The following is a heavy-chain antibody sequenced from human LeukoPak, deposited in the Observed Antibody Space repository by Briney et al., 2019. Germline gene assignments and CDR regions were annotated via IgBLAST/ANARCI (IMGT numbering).Heavy chain of an antibody. J-gene: IGHJ5*02. V-gene: IGHV2-5*02. CDR1: GFSLSTSGVG. D-gene: IGHD6-13*01. Sequence: SGPTLVKPTQTLTLTCTFSGFSLSTSGVGVGWIRQPPGKALEWLALIYWDDDKRYSPSLKSRLTITKDTSKNQVVLTMTNMDPVDTATYYCAHWGGIQQLEEWFDPWGQGTLVTVSS. CDR2: IYWDDDK. CDR3: AHWGGIQQLEEWFDP.